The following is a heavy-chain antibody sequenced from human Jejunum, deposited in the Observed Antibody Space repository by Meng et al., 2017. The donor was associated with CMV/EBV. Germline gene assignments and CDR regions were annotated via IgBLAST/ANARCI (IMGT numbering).Heavy chain of an antibody. V-gene: IGHV3-13*01. Sequence: CAAAGFTFSTYDMHWVRQATGKGLEWVSGIGTVGDTYYPDSVKGRFTISREHAKNSLYLQMNSLRAGDTAVYYCARDGGLGAFDIWGQGTMVTVSS. J-gene: IGHJ3*02. CDR2: IGTVGDT. D-gene: IGHD3-16*01. CDR1: GFTFSTYD. CDR3: ARDGGLGAFDI.